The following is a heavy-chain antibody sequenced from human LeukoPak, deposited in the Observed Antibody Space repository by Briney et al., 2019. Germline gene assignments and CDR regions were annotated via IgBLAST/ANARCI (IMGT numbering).Heavy chain of an antibody. CDR1: GGSISSHS. J-gene: IGHJ5*02. Sequence: SETLSLTCTVSGGSISSHSWNWIRQPPGKGLEWIAYIYDSGSTNYNPALKSRVTVSVDTSKNQFSLKLSSVTAADTAVYYCATYSSGSYPPPWFDPWGQGTLVTVSS. D-gene: IGHD3-10*01. V-gene: IGHV4-4*08. CDR2: IYDSGST. CDR3: ATYSSGSYPPPWFDP.